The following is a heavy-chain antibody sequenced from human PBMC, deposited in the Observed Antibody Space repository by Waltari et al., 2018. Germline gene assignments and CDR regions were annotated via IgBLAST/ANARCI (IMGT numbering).Heavy chain of an antibody. Sequence: QVQLQESGPGLVKPSETLSLTCIVSGGSIRSHYWSWIRQPPGKGLEWIAYIHDSGTTAYNPSLKSRVTISIDTSKNQFSLKLTSVTAADTAVYFCARDQGSTIGISFDDWGQGTLVTVST. V-gene: IGHV4-59*11. CDR3: ARDQGSTIGISFDD. CDR1: GGSIRSHY. CDR2: IHDSGTT. D-gene: IGHD1-1*01. J-gene: IGHJ4*02.